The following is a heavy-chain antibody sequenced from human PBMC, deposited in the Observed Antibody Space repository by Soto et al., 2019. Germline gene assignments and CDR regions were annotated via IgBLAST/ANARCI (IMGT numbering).Heavy chain of an antibody. CDR1: GGSFTSNNW. V-gene: IGHV4-4*02. J-gene: IGHJ4*02. Sequence: SEALSLTCAVSGGSFTSNNWWTWVRQPPGQGLEWIGEIYRTGSTNYNPSLKSRVTISLDKSENQFSLKVTSLTAADTAVYYCASRDPGTSVDYWGQGTLGTVST. D-gene: IGHD1-7*01. CDR2: IYRTGST. CDR3: ASRDPGTSVDY.